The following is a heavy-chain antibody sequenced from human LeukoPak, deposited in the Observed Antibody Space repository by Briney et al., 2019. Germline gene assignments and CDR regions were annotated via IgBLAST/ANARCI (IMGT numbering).Heavy chain of an antibody. CDR1: GGSISSYY. J-gene: IGHJ5*02. Sequence: SETLSLTCTVSGGSISSYYWSWIRQPPGKGLEWIGYIYYSGSTNYNPSLKSRVTISVDTSKNQFSLKLSSVTAADTAVYYCARDHNSSGWYERFDPWGQGTLVTVSS. D-gene: IGHD6-19*01. CDR3: ARDHNSSGWYERFDP. CDR2: IYYSGST. V-gene: IGHV4-59*01.